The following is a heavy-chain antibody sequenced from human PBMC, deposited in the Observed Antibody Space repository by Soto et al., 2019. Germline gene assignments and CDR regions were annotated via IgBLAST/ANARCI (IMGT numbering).Heavy chain of an antibody. CDR1: GGSISSSSYY. CDR2: IYYSGST. Sequence: QLQLQESGPGLVKPSETLSLTCTVSGGSISSSSYYWGWIRQPPGKGLEWIGSIYYSGSTYYNPSLKSRLPLSVDTSKNQFSLKLSSVAAADTAVYYCARHEAGGRGVMLLLFDYWGQGTLVTVSS. J-gene: IGHJ4*02. CDR3: ARHEAGGRGVMLLLFDY. V-gene: IGHV4-39*01. D-gene: IGHD3-16*01.